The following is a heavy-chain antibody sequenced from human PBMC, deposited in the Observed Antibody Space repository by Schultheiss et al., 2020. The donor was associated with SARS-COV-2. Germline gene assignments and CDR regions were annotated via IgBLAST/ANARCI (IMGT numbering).Heavy chain of an antibody. CDR2: INHSGST. Sequence: SQTLSLTCAVYGGSFSGYYWSWIRQPPGKGLEWIGEINHSGSTNYNPSLKSRVTISVDTSKNQFSLKLSSVTAADTAMYYCARRVTTYVLNWYFDLWGRGTLVTVSS. D-gene: IGHD4-11*01. CDR3: ARRVTTYVLNWYFDL. CDR1: GGSFSGYY. J-gene: IGHJ2*01. V-gene: IGHV4-34*01.